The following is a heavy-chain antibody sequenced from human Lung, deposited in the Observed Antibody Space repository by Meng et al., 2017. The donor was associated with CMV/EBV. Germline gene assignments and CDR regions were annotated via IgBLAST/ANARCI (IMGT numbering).Heavy chain of an antibody. CDR3: CRPTAVASSPTDY. J-gene: IGHJ4*02. CDR2: IRSKASNYAT. V-gene: IGHV3-73*01. Sequence: GGSLRLXCAASGFTFSDSAMYWVRQASGKGLEWVGRIRSKASNYATTYAASVEGRFTISRDDSKNMVYLEMNSLKIEDTALYYCCRPTAVASSPTDYWGQGKXVXVSS. D-gene: IGHD6-19*01. CDR1: GFTFSDSA.